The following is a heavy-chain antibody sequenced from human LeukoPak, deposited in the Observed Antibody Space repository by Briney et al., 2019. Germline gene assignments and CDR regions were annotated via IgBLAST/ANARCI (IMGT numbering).Heavy chain of an antibody. Sequence: TSETLSLTCAVYGGSFSGYYWSWIRQPPGKGLDWIGEIIHSGGTNYNPSLKRRVTISVDTSKNQFSLNLNSINAADTAVYYCARGLGGSYYFDHWGQGTLVPVSS. CDR2: IIHSGGT. V-gene: IGHV4-34*01. CDR1: GGSFSGYY. CDR3: ARGLGGSYYFDH. D-gene: IGHD1-26*01. J-gene: IGHJ4*02.